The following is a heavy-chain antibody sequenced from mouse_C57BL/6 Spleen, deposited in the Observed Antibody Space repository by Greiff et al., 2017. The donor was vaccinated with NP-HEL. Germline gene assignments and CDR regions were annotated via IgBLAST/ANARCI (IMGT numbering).Heavy chain of an antibody. CDR3: ARRGFITTVVATRNYAMDY. V-gene: IGHV5-17*01. CDR2: ISSGSSTI. J-gene: IGHJ4*01. Sequence: EVKLVESGGGLVKPGGSLKLSCAASGFTFSDYGMHWVRQAPEKGLEWVAYISSGSSTIYYADTVKGRFTISRDNAKNTLFLQMTSLRSEGTAMYYCARRGFITTVVATRNYAMDYWGQGTSVTVSS. CDR1: GFTFSDYG. D-gene: IGHD1-1*01.